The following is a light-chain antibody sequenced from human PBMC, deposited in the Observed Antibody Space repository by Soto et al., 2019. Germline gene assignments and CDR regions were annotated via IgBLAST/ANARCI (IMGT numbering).Light chain of an antibody. V-gene: IGKV3-20*01. J-gene: IGKJ4*01. Sequence: EFVLTQSPGALSVTRGETVTLSCRASQRVDSNSLAWYHHKPGLAPRLLIFGASTRATRIPDRFSGSGSGTDFTLTITRLEPEDSGLYYCQQYVASPLTFGGGTRV. CDR3: QQYVASPLT. CDR2: GAS. CDR1: QRVDSNS.